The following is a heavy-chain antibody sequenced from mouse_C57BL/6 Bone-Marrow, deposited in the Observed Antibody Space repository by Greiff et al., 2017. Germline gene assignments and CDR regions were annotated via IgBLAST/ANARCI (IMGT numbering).Heavy chain of an antibody. Sequence: QVQLQQSGAELARPGASVKLSCKASGYTFTSYGISWVKQRTGQGLEWIGEIYPRGGNTYYNEKFKGKATLTADKSSSTAYMELRSLTSEDSAVYFCARKGIYGSIYYFDYWGQGTTLTVSS. CDR2: IYPRGGNT. V-gene: IGHV1-81*01. CDR1: GYTFTSYG. J-gene: IGHJ2*01. CDR3: ARKGIYGSIYYFDY. D-gene: IGHD1-1*01.